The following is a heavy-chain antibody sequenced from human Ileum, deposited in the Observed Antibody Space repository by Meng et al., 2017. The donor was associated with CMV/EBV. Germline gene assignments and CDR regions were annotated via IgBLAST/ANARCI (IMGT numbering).Heavy chain of an antibody. V-gene: IGHV4-34*02. CDR2: INHRGTT. Sequence: QGQIQQWGEGRLKLSETLSLTCGVKGGSFSSFSWTWIRQHPGKGPEWIGDINHRGTTNYSPSLKSRVTISIDTSKKQFSLRLSSLTAADTAVYYCTRGRVGDWGFDFWGQGTLVTVSS. CDR3: TRGRVGDWGFDF. CDR1: GGSFSSFS. D-gene: IGHD1-26*01. J-gene: IGHJ4*02.